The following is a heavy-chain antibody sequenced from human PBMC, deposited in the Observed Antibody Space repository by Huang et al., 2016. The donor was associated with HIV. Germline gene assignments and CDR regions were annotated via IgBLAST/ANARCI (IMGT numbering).Heavy chain of an antibody. V-gene: IGHV1-2*02. D-gene: IGHD3-10*01. CDR2: INPKRGGT. CDR1: GYTFTDSN. J-gene: IGHJ4*02. Sequence: QVQLVQSGAEVKNPGASVRVSCKASGYTFTDSNIHLVRQATGQGLEWMGWINPKRGGTIDSQRFQSRITMTTDTTVSTVHMELRTIESDDTAVYLCAGDRTFGNSTSPADWGQGTLVTVSS. CDR3: AGDRTFGNSTSPAD.